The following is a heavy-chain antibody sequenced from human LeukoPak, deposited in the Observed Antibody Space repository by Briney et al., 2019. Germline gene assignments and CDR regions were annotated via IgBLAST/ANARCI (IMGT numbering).Heavy chain of an antibody. V-gene: IGHV4-39*01. J-gene: IGHJ4*02. CDR1: GVSISSSNSY. D-gene: IGHD3/OR15-3a*01. CDR3: ARQTGSGLFILP. CDR2: IYYSGNT. Sequence: SETLSLTCTVSGVSISSSNSYWGWIRQPPGKGLEWIGSIYYSGNTYYNASLKSQVSISIDTSKNQFSLRLTSVTAADTAVYYCARQTGSGLFILPGGQGTLATVSS.